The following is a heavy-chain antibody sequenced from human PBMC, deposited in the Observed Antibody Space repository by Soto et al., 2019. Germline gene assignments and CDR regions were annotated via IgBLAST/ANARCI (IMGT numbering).Heavy chain of an antibody. V-gene: IGHV3-30-3*01. CDR3: ARAKITMVRGVMDV. CDR1: GFTFSSYA. J-gene: IGHJ6*02. CDR2: ISYDGSNK. D-gene: IGHD3-10*01. Sequence: QVQLVESGGGVVQPGRSLRLSCAASGFTFSSYAMHWVRQAPGKGLEWVAVISYDGSNKYYADSVKGRFTISRDNSKNTRYLQMNSLTAEDTAVYYCARAKITMVRGVMDVWGQGTTITVSS.